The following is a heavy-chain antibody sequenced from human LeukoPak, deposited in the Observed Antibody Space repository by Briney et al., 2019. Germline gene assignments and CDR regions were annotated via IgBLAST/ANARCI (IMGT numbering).Heavy chain of an antibody. CDR3: ARAGDDILTGYCNGWFDP. CDR1: GASISSGSNY. CDR2: IYSSGST. D-gene: IGHD3-9*01. J-gene: IGHJ5*02. V-gene: IGHV4-39*07. Sequence: SETLSLTCSVSGASISSGSNYWGWIRQPPGKTLEWIVSIYSSGSTYYNLSLQSRVIIITDTPKDCFSLTLSSVPAPDTAVYYCARAGDDILTGYCNGWFDPWGEGTLVTVSS.